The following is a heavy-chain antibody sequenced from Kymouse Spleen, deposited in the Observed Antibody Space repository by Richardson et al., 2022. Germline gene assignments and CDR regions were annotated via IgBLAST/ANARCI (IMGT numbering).Heavy chain of an antibody. Sequence: EVQLVESGGGLVKPGGSLRLSCAASGFTFSSYSMNWVRQAPGKGLEWVSSISSSSSYIYYADSVKGRFTISRDNAKNSLYLQMNSLRAEDTAVYYCARDRGYNWNYLDAFDIWGQGTMVTVSS. CDR3: ARDRGYNWNYLDAFDI. D-gene: IGHD1-7*01. V-gene: IGHV3-21*03. CDR1: GFTFSSYS. J-gene: IGHJ3*02. CDR2: ISSSSSYI.